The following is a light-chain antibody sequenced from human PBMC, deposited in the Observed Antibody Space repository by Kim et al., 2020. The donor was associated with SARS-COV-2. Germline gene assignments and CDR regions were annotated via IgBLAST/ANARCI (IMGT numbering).Light chain of an antibody. Sequence: GQSITISCAGTSSDVGGYDYVSWYQQHPGKVPKLMIYDVTNRPSGVSNRFSDSKSGNTASLAISELQAEDEADYYCSSYTSSSSRVFGGGTQLAVL. CDR2: DVT. J-gene: IGLJ3*02. CDR1: SSDVGGYDY. V-gene: IGLV2-14*03. CDR3: SSYTSSSSRV.